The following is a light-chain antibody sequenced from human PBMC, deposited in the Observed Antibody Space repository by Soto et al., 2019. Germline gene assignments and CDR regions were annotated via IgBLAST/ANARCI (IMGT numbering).Light chain of an antibody. V-gene: IGKV1-9*01. Sequence: DIQLTQSPSFLSASVGDRVTITCRASQGISSYLAWYQQKPGKAPNLLIHTASTLQSGVPSRFSGSGSGTDFTLTISSLQPEDFATYYCQQANSFPLTFGGGTKVDIK. CDR2: TAS. CDR3: QQANSFPLT. CDR1: QGISSY. J-gene: IGKJ4*01.